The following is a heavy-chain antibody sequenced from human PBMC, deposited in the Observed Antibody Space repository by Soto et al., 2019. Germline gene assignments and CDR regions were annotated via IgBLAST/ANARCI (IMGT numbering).Heavy chain of an antibody. Sequence: QVQLQESGPGLVRPSQTLSLSCTVSGGSISNSANHWSWIRQHPGEGLEWIGYIYYSGGTYYSPSLKGRVTMSIEASKKQFSLKLSSVTAADTAVYYCVKGVRGVPTWFDPWGQGTLVTVSS. CDR1: GGSISNSANH. V-gene: IGHV4-31*03. J-gene: IGHJ5*02. CDR2: IYYSGGT. CDR3: VKGVRGVPTWFDP. D-gene: IGHD3-10*01.